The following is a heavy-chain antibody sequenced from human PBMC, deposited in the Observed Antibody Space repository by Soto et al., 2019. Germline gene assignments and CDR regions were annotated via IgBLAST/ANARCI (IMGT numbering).Heavy chain of an antibody. CDR3: TPLASTHFDS. CDR2: FFFGGRT. V-gene: IGHV4-39*01. Sequence: VQLQESGPGLLKPSETLSLTCTVSGGSISSPSYNWGWVRQPPGKGPEWIGSFFFGGRTHYNPSLKGRLAISVDTARSQVSLVLTSVTAVDTAVYYCTPLASTHFDSWGRGALVTVS. J-gene: IGHJ4*02. CDR1: GGSISSPSYN.